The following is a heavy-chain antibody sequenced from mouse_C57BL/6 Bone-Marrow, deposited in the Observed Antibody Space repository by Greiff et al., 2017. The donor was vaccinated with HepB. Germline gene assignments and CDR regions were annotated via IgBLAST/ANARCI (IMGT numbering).Heavy chain of an antibody. CDR2: ILPSIGRT. CDR1: DSEVFPIAY. Sequence: QVQLQQSGSELRSPGSSVKLSCKDFDSEVFPIAYMSWVRQKPGHGFEWIGGILPSIGRTIYGEKFEDKATLDADTLSNTAYLELNSLTSEDSAIDYCARGTTVVARYFDVWGTGTTVTVSS. J-gene: IGHJ1*03. V-gene: IGHV15-2*01. D-gene: IGHD1-1*01. CDR3: ARGTTVVARYFDV.